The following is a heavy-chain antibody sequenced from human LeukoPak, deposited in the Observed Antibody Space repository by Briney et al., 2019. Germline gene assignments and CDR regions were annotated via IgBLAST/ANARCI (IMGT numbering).Heavy chain of an antibody. CDR1: GFTFSSYA. V-gene: IGHV3-23*01. D-gene: IGHD3-10*01. CDR2: ISGSGGST. Sequence: GGSLRLSCAASGFTFSSYAMSWVRQAPGKGLEWVSAISGSGGSTYYADSVKGRFTISRDNSKNTLYPQMNSLRAEDTAVYYCAKSQRLWFGGNDAFHIWGQGTMVTVSS. J-gene: IGHJ3*02. CDR3: AKSQRLWFGGNDAFHI.